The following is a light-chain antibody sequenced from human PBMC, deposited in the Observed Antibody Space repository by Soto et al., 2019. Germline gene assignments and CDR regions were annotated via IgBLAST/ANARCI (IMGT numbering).Light chain of an antibody. CDR1: QGINSW. V-gene: IGKV1-12*01. J-gene: IGKJ4*01. CDR2: AAS. Sequence: DIQMTQSPSSVSASVGDRVTITCRASQGINSWLAWYQQKPVRAPKLLIYAASSLQSGVPSRFSGSGSGRDFTLTISSLQPEDFATYFCQQTSSFPLTFGGGTKVEIK. CDR3: QQTSSFPLT.